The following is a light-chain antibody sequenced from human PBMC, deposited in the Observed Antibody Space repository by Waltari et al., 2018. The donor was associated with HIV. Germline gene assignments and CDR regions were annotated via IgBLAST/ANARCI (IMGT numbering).Light chain of an antibody. CDR3: ASWDDSLSGYVV. Sequence: QSVLTQPPSASGTPGQRVTISCSGSSSNIGGTYVYWYQQLPGTAPKLLFYGNNQRPSAVPERFSGSKSGTSASMAISGLRSEDEADYYCASWDDSLSGYVVFGGGTKLTVL. J-gene: IGLJ2*01. V-gene: IGLV1-47*01. CDR2: GNN. CDR1: SSNIGGTY.